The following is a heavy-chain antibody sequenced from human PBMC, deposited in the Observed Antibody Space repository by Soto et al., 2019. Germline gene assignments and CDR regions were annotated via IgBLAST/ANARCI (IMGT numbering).Heavy chain of an antibody. V-gene: IGHV3-30*18. CDR2: ISYDGSNK. J-gene: IGHJ6*02. CDR1: GFTFSSYG. Sequence: QGQLVESGGGVVQPGRSLRLSCAASGFTFSSYGMHWVRQAPGKGLEWVAVISYDGSNKYYADSVKGRFTISRDNSKNTLYLQMNSLRAEDTAVYYCAKDVSYGYLRLGYYYYYGMDVWGQGTTVTFSS. CDR3: AKDVSYGYLRLGYYYYYGMDV. D-gene: IGHD5-18*01.